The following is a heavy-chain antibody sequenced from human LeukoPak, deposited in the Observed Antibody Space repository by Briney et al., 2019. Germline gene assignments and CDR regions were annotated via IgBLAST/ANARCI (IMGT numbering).Heavy chain of an antibody. V-gene: IGHV5-51*01. D-gene: IGHD1-26*01. J-gene: IGHJ4*02. CDR1: CYSFTSYW. CDR2: IYPGECDT. Sequence: GGSLKIAFHGACYSFTSYWIGWVRPLAGKGREWMGIIYPGECDTRYSPSFQGQVTISADKSISTAYLQWSSLKSSDTAMYYCARSPPRGSGSISWGQGTLVTVSS. CDR3: ARSPPRGSGSIS.